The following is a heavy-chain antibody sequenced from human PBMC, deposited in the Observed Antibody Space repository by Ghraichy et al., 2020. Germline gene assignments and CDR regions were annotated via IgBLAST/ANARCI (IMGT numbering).Heavy chain of an antibody. CDR1: GFTFSNYA. Sequence: GGSLRLSCAASGFTFSNYAMSWFRQAPGKGLEWVSAIRGSGVKTYYAESVKGRFTVSRDNSRDSLYLQMNSLRAEDTAVYYCAKEMDTRGWYSADYWGQGTLGTVSS. CDR2: IRGSGVKT. V-gene: IGHV3-23*01. J-gene: IGHJ4*02. CDR3: AKEMDTRGWYSADY. D-gene: IGHD6-19*01.